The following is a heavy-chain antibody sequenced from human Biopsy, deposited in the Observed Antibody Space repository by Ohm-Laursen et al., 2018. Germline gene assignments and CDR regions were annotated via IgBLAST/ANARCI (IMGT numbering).Heavy chain of an antibody. CDR2: INSVGTI. Sequence: SLRLSCTASGFIFSDYYMSWIRQAPGKGLEWVSNINSVGTIYYADSVRGRFTISRDNAKNPLYLQMNSLRVEDTAVYYCARSVGIMAAPIDYWGQGTLVTVS. D-gene: IGHD3-16*01. CDR1: GFIFSDYY. V-gene: IGHV3-11*01. CDR3: ARSVGIMAAPIDY. J-gene: IGHJ4*02.